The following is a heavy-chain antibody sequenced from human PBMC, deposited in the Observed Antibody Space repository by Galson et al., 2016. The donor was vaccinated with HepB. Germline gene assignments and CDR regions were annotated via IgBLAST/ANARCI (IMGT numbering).Heavy chain of an antibody. D-gene: IGHD3-3*01. Sequence: SETLSLTCAVYGGSFSGCSWSWIRQPPGKGLEWIGEINHSGGTSYNPSLKGRVTISIDTSKNQFSLKVSSVTAADTAVYFCARDLWSGGPEGYWGQGTLVSVSS. CDR3: ARDLWSGGPEGY. J-gene: IGHJ4*02. CDR2: INHSGGT. CDR1: GGSFSGCS. V-gene: IGHV4-34*01.